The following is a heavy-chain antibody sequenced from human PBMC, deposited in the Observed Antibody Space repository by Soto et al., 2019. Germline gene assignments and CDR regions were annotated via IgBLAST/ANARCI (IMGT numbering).Heavy chain of an antibody. CDR3: ATYYDSSGYKYRAGDYFDY. V-gene: IGHV4-31*03. CDR2: IYYSGST. J-gene: IGHJ4*02. CDR1: GGSISSGGYY. D-gene: IGHD3-22*01. Sequence: QVQLQESGPGLVKPSQTLSLTCTVSGGSISSGGYYWSWIRQHPGKGLEWIGYIYYSGSTYYNPYLKSRVNISVDTSKNQFSLKLSSVTAADTAVYSCATYYDSSGYKYRAGDYFDYWGEGALVTISS.